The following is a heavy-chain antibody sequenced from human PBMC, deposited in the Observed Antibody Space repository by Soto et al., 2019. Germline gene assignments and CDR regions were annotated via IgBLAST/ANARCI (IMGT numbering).Heavy chain of an antibody. CDR1: GFTFISYG. CDR2: IWYDGSNK. Sequence: HPGGSLRLSCAASGFTFISYGIHFFGQAPFKGLEWVAVIWYDGSNKYYADSVKGRFTISRDNSKNTLYLQMNSLRAEDTAVYYCARATDSGSYSIPFDIWGQGTMVTVSS. V-gene: IGHV3-33*01. J-gene: IGHJ3*02. CDR3: ARATDSGSYSIPFDI. D-gene: IGHD3-10*01.